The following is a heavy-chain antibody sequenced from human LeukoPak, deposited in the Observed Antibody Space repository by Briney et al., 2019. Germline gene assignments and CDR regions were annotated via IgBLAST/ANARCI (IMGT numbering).Heavy chain of an antibody. Sequence: PGGSLRLSCAASGFAFSSDAMSWVRQAPGKGLEWVSAISGSGGSTYYADSVKGRFTISRDNSKNTLYLQMNSLRAEDTAIYYCAKESLLLRGPLLIYYFDFWGQGTLVTVSS. J-gene: IGHJ4*02. CDR2: ISGSGGST. V-gene: IGHV3-23*01. D-gene: IGHD3-10*01. CDR3: AKESLLLRGPLLIYYFDF. CDR1: GFAFSSDA.